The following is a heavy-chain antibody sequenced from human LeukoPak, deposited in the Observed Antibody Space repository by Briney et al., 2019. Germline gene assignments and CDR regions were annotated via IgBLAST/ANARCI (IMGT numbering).Heavy chain of an antibody. J-gene: IGHJ5*02. D-gene: IGHD5-24*01. Sequence: SETLSLTCTVSGGSISSHYWSWIRQPPGKGLEWIGYIYYSGSTNYNPSLKSRVTISVDTSKNQFSLKLSSVTAADTAVYYCARDVRDGYNYNWFDPWGQGTLVTVSS. V-gene: IGHV4-59*11. CDR3: ARDVRDGYNYNWFDP. CDR2: IYYSGST. CDR1: GGSISSHY.